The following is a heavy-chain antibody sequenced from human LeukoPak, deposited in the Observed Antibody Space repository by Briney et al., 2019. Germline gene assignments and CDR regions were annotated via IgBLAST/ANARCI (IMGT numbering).Heavy chain of an antibody. J-gene: IGHJ4*02. CDR2: ISGSGDST. CDR3: AKDNSRVVRGVSPDY. V-gene: IGHV3-23*01. Sequence: PGGSLRLSCAASGFTFSSNSMTWVRQTPGKGLEWVSGISGSGDSTFYADSVKGRFTISRDNSKNTLYLQMNSLRAEDTAVYYCAKDNSRVVRGVSPDYWGQGTLVTVSS. D-gene: IGHD3-10*01. CDR1: GFTFSSNS.